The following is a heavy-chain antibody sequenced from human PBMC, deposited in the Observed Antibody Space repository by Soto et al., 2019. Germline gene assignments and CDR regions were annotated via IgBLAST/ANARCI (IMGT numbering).Heavy chain of an antibody. CDR2: IIPISDTT. CDR3: ARSQGSSTSLDIYYYYYYGMDV. Sequence: QVQLVQSGAEVKKPGSSVKVSCKASGGTFSSYAISWVRQAPVQGLEWMGGIIPISDTTNYAQKFQGRVPITADESTSTAYMELSSLRSEDTAVYYCARSQGSSTSLDIYYYYYYGMDVWGQGTTVTVSS. V-gene: IGHV1-69*01. D-gene: IGHD2-2*01. CDR1: GGTFSSYA. J-gene: IGHJ6*02.